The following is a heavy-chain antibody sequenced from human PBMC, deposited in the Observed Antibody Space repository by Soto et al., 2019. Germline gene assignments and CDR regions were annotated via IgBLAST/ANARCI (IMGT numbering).Heavy chain of an antibody. CDR1: GGVFSNYA. D-gene: IGHD3-9*01. V-gene: IGHV1-69*01. Sequence: QVQLVQSGAEVKQPGSSVKVSCKASGGVFSNYALTWVRQAPGQGPEWVGGLVPVFGTPNYAPKFQGRVTVTADELKRTEYLALSNMTSADTAFYLCARGSPSLSTGYYLDTSGQGTMVIVSS. J-gene: IGHJ5*02. CDR2: LVPVFGTP. CDR3: ARGSPSLSTGYYLDT.